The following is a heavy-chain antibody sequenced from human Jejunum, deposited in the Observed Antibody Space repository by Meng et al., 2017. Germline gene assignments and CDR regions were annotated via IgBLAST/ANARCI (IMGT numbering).Heavy chain of an antibody. CDR3: ARDWGDVRGGFDF. D-gene: IGHD3-10*02. V-gene: IGHV6-1*01. J-gene: IGHJ4*02. Sequence: QAQLQQSGPGLGKPSQNLSLTCAISGDSVASNSAAWNWIRQSPSRGLEWLGRTYYRSKYYNDYALSVKSRITINPDTSKNQFSLQLNSVTPEDTAIYYCARDWGDVRGGFDFWGQGTLVTVSS. CDR1: GDSVASNSAA. CDR2: TYYRSKYYN.